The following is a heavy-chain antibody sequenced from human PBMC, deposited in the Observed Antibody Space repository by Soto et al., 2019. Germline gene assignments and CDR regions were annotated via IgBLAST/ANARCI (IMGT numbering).Heavy chain of an antibody. V-gene: IGHV3-9*01. Sequence: EVQLVESGGGLVQPGGSLRLSCAASGFKFDDYAMHWVRQAPGKGLEWVSGISWKSGDINYADSVKGRFTISRDNAKNCLFLQMNNLSADDTALYYCVKEKVPTFLHAFDIWGQGTMVTVSS. D-gene: IGHD3-16*01. CDR2: ISWKSGDI. J-gene: IGHJ3*02. CDR1: GFKFDDYA. CDR3: VKEKVPTFLHAFDI.